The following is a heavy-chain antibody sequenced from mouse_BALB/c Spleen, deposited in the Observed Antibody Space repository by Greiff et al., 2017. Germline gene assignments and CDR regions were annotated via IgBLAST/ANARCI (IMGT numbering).Heavy chain of an antibody. V-gene: IGHV1-82*01. CDR3: AREEGATSSMDY. CDR1: GYAFSSSW. CDR2: IYPGDGDT. J-gene: IGHJ4*01. Sequence: QVQLQQSGPELVKPGASVKISCKASGYAFSSSWMNWVKQRPGQGLEWIGRIYPGDGDTNYNGKFKGKATLTADKSSSTAYMQLSSLTSVDSAVYFCAREEGATSSMDYWGQGTSVTVSS. D-gene: IGHD3-1*01.